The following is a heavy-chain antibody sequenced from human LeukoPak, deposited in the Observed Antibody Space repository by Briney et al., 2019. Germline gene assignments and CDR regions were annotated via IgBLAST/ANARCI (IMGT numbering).Heavy chain of an antibody. D-gene: IGHD3-22*01. CDR3: ARTAYYYDSSGRDYFDY. Sequence: SETLSLTCTVSGYSISSGYYWGWIRQPPEKGLEWIGSIYHSGSTYNNPSVEGRVTILVDTSKNQLSLKLTSVTAADTAMYYCARTAYYYDSSGRDYFDYWGQGTLVTVSS. CDR1: GYSISSGYY. J-gene: IGHJ4*02. V-gene: IGHV4-38-2*02. CDR2: IYHSGST.